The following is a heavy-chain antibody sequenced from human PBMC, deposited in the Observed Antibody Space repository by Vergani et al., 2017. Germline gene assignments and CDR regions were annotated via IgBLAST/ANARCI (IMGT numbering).Heavy chain of an antibody. D-gene: IGHD2-2*01. CDR2: FDPEDGET. CDR3: ATTPRSSTQYFDY. Sequence: QVQLVQSGAEVKKPGASVKVSCKVSGYTLTELSMHWVRQAPGKGLEWMGGFDPEDGETIYAPKVQGRVTMTEDKSTDTAYMELSSLRSEDTAVYYCATTPRSSTQYFDYWGQGTLVTVSS. J-gene: IGHJ4*02. V-gene: IGHV1-24*01. CDR1: GYTLTELS.